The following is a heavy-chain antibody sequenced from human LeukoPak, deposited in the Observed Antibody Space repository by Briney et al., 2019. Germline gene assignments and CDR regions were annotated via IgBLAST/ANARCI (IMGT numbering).Heavy chain of an antibody. V-gene: IGHV3-30*02. D-gene: IGHD3-9*01. J-gene: IGHJ4*02. CDR2: VQSDGNNE. Sequence: GGSLRLSCAASGFTFRNYVIHWVRQAPGKGLEWVAFVQSDGNNEYYSDSVKGRFDISRDNSKNTLYLQMNSLRPEDTAVYYCAKANVVERLSDILAAYYFDYWGQGTLVTVSS. CDR3: AKANVVERLSDILAAYYFDY. CDR1: GFTFRNYV.